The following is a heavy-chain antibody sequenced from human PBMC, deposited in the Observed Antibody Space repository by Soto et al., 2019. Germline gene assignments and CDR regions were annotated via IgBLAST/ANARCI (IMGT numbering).Heavy chain of an antibody. J-gene: IGHJ6*02. V-gene: IGHV3-30-3*01. D-gene: IGHD6-13*01. CDR1: GFTFSSYA. Sequence: QVQLVESGGGVVQPGRSLRLSCAASGFTFSSYAMHWVRQAPGKGLEWVAVISYDGSNKYYADSVKGRFTISRDNSKNTLYLQRNSLRAEDTAVYYCAREGLAAGYYYYYGMDVWGQGTTVTVSS. CDR2: ISYDGSNK. CDR3: AREGLAAGYYYYYGMDV.